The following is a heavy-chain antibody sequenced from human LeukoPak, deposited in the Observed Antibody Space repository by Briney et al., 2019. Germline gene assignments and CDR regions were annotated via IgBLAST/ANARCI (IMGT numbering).Heavy chain of an antibody. D-gene: IGHD6-13*01. CDR1: GGTFSSYA. V-gene: IGHV1-69*04. CDR3: ARDPQKEQQLVQNWFDP. CDR2: IIPILGIA. Sequence: ASVKVSCKASGGTFSSYAISWVRHAPGQGLEWMGRIIPILGIANYAQKFQGRVTITADKSTSTAYMELSSLGSEDTAVYYCARDPQKEQQLVQNWFDPWGQGTLVTVSS. J-gene: IGHJ5*02.